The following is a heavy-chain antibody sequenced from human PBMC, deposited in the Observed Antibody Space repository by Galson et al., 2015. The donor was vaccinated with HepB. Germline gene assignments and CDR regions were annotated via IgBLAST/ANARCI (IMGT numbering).Heavy chain of an antibody. CDR3: ARDRLFRMVRGVTTLGY. J-gene: IGHJ4*02. CDR2: IKQDGSEK. CDR1: GFTFSNYW. Sequence: SLRLSCAASGFTFSNYWMSWVRQAPGKGLEWVANIKQDGSEKYYVDSVKGRFIISRDNAMNSLYLQMNSLRAEDTAVYYCARDRLFRMVRGVTTLGYWGQGTLVTVSS. V-gene: IGHV3-7*03. D-gene: IGHD3-10*01.